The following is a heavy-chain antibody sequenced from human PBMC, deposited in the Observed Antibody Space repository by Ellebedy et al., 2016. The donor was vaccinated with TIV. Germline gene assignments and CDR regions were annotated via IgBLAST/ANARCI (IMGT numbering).Heavy chain of an antibody. J-gene: IGHJ4*02. V-gene: IGHV4-59*02. Sequence: MPSETLSLTCTASGASVSSYYWSWIRQPPGKGLEWIGYIYYSGSTNYNPSLKSRVTISVDTSKNQFSLKLSSVTAADTAVYYCARSYTVTAFDYWGQGTLVTVSS. CDR2: IYYSGST. CDR1: GASVSSYY. D-gene: IGHD4-17*01. CDR3: ARSYTVTAFDY.